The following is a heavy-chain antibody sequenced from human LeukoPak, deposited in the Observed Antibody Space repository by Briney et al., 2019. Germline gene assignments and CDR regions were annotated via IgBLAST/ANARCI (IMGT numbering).Heavy chain of an antibody. CDR3: ARVMGLAGRNRNYFSYMDV. CDR2: ISAYNGNI. D-gene: IGHD6-13*01. J-gene: IGHJ6*03. V-gene: IGHV1-18*04. Sequence: GASVKVSCKASGYTFTGYYMHWVRQAPGQGLEWMGWISAYNGNINYAWKLQDRVIMTTDPSASTAYMELRSPRSDDTAVYYCARVMGLAGRNRNYFSYMDVWGKGTTVTVSS. CDR1: GYTFTGYY.